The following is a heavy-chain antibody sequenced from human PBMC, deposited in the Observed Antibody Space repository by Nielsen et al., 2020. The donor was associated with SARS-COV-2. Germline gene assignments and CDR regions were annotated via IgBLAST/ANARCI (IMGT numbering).Heavy chain of an antibody. CDR3: ARGADFWSGTQKYYMDV. J-gene: IGHJ6*04. V-gene: IGHV3-74*01. CDR2: INPSGSGT. Sequence: GESLKISCSASGFTFSSTWMDWVRQAPGQGLVWVSRINPSGSGTAYADSVKGRFAVSRDNAENTVVLQIHSLRVEDTAVYYCARGADFWSGTQKYYMDVWGKGTTVAVSS. D-gene: IGHD3-3*01. CDR1: GFTFSSTW.